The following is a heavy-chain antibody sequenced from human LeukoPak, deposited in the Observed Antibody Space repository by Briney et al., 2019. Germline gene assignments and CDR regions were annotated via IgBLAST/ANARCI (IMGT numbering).Heavy chain of an antibody. V-gene: IGHV1-18*01. J-gene: IGHJ3*02. CDR2: ISAYNGNT. D-gene: IGHD6-19*01. CDR1: GYTFTSYG. Sequence: ASVKVSCTASGYTFTSYGISWVRQAPGQGLEWMGWISAYNGNTNYAQKLQGRVTMTTDTSTSTAYMELRSLRSDDTAVYYCARVGSYSSGWSTRYAFDIWGQETMVTVSS. CDR3: ARVGSYSSGWSTRYAFDI.